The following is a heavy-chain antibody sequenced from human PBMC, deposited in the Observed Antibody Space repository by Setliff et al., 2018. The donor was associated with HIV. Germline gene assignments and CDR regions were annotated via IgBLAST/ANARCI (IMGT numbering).Heavy chain of an antibody. V-gene: IGHV4-59*01. CDR1: GGSFSGYY. CDR2: IYYSGST. Sequence: SETLSLTCAVYGGSFSGYYWSWIRQPPGKGLEWMGYIYYSGSTNYNPSPKSRVTISVDTSKNQFSLILSAVTAADKAVYYCAGIIATHGTTWGQGTLVTVSS. CDR3: AGIIATHGTT. J-gene: IGHJ1*01. D-gene: IGHD6-13*01.